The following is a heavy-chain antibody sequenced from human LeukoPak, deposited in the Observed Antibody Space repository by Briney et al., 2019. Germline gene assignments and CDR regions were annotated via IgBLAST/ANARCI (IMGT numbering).Heavy chain of an antibody. CDR2: IYSGGST. D-gene: IGHD6-19*01. CDR1: GFTVSSNY. V-gene: IGHV3-53*01. CDR3: ARVAAVAGYVY. Sequence: GGSLRLSCAASGFTVSSNYMSWVRQAPGKGPEWVSVIYSGGSTYYADSVKGRFTISRDNSKNTLYLQMYSLRAEDTAVYYCARVAAVAGYVYWGQGTLVTVSS. J-gene: IGHJ4*02.